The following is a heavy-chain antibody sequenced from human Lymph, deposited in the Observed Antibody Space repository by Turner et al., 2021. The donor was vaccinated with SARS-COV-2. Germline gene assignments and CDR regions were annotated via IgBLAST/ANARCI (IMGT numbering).Heavy chain of an antibody. Sequence: QVKLQESGPGLVKPSQILSLTCNVSGGSISSGGYYWSWIRQHPGKGLEWIGYIYYSGSTYYNPSLKSRFTISVDTSKNQFSLKLSSVTAADTSVYYCARDYGGNSNYFDYWGQGTLVTVSS. CDR1: GGSISSGGYY. J-gene: IGHJ4*02. V-gene: IGHV4-31*03. CDR2: IYYSGST. D-gene: IGHD4-17*01. CDR3: ARDYGGNSNYFDY.